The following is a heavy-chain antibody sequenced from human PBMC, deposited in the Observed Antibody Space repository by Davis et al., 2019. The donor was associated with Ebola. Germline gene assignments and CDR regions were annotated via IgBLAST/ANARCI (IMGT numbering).Heavy chain of an antibody. J-gene: IGHJ4*02. CDR2: ISYDGSNK. Sequence: PGGSLRLSCAASGFTFSNAWMSWVRQAPGKGLEWVAVISYDGSNKYYADSVKGRFTISRDNSKNTLYLQMNSLRAEDTAVYYCARELDGSGSYYFDYWGQGTLVTVSS. V-gene: IGHV3-30*03. CDR1: GFTFSNAW. CDR3: ARELDGSGSYYFDY. D-gene: IGHD3-10*01.